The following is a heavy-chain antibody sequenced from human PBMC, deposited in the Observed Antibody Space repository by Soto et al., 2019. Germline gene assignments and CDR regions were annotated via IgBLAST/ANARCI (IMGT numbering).Heavy chain of an antibody. CDR3: ARDLPTSLWYYDFWWAYYGMDV. V-gene: IGHV1-18*04. D-gene: IGHD3-3*01. CDR1: GYTFTSYG. CDR2: ISAYNGNI. Sequence: ASVKVSCRASGYTFTSYGIRWVRQAPGRGLEWVGWISAYNGNIHYAQKVQGRVTMTTDTSTSTAYTEMRSLRSDDKAVYYCARDLPTSLWYYDFWWAYYGMDVWGQGTTVTVSS. J-gene: IGHJ6*02.